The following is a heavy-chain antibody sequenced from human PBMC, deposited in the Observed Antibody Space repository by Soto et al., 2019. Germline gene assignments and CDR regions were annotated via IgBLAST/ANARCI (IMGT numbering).Heavy chain of an antibody. CDR3: VKGIGNYWALDY. D-gene: IGHD1-26*01. V-gene: IGHV1-2*04. CDR1: GYTFTGYY. J-gene: IGHJ4*02. Sequence: ASVKVSCKASGYTFTGYYMHWVRQAPGQGLEWMGWINPNSGGTNYAQKFQGWVTMTRDTSISTAYMELSRLRAEDTAVYYCVKGIGNYWALDYWGQGTLVTVSS. CDR2: INPNSGGT.